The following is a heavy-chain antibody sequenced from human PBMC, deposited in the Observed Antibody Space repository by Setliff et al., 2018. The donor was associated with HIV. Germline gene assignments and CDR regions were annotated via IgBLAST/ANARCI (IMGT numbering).Heavy chain of an antibody. Sequence: SETLSLTCTVSGPSVSNTDYYWGWIRLPPGKGLEWIASIHHSGSTWYNPSLKSRVTISADMSKNQFSLKLFSVSAADTAVYYCARPSFGIGGGSIFDSWGQGTVVTVSS. CDR1: GPSVSNTDYY. D-gene: IGHD3-3*01. J-gene: IGHJ4*02. V-gene: IGHV4-39*01. CDR2: IHHSGST. CDR3: ARPSFGIGGGSIFDS.